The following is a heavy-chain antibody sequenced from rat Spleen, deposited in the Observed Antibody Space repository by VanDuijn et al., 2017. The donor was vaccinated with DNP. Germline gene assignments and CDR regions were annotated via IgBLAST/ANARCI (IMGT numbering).Heavy chain of an antibody. CDR3: ATLNYYASLSGYFDY. Sequence: EVQLVESGGGLVQPGRSLKLPCAASGFTFSDYNMAWVRQAPKKGLEWVATIINDGSRTYYRDSVKGRFTISRDNAKSTLYLQMDSLRSEDTATYYCATLNYYASLSGYFDYWGQGVMVTVSS. J-gene: IGHJ2*01. V-gene: IGHV5S10*01. D-gene: IGHD1-12*01. CDR2: IINDGSRT. CDR1: GFTFSDYN.